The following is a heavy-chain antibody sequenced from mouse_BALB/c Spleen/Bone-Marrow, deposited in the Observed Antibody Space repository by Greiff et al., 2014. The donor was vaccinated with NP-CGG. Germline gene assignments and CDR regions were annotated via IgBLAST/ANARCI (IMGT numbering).Heavy chain of an antibody. CDR3: AREGNYFDY. CDR1: GFSLTVYG. V-gene: IGHV2-6-7*01. Sequence: VQLQQSGPGLVAPSQCLSITCTVSGFSLTVYGVNWVRQPPGKGLEWLGMIWGDGITDYNSAFKSRMSISKDDSKSQVFLKMNSLQTDDTAKYYCAREGNYFDYWGQGTTLTVSS. J-gene: IGHJ2*01. CDR2: IWGDGIT.